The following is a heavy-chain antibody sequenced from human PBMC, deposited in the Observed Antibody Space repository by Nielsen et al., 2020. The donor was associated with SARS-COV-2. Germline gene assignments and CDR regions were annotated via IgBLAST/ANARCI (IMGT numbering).Heavy chain of an antibody. J-gene: IGHJ5*02. V-gene: IGHV4-34*01. Sequence: SETLSLTCAVYGGSFSGYYWSWIRQPPGKGLEWIGEINHSGSTNYSPSLKSRVTISVDTSKNQFSLKLSSVTAADTAVYYCARGKIAARPNWFDPWGQGTLVTVSS. CDR3: ARGKIAARPNWFDP. D-gene: IGHD6-6*01. CDR2: INHSGST. CDR1: GGSFSGYY.